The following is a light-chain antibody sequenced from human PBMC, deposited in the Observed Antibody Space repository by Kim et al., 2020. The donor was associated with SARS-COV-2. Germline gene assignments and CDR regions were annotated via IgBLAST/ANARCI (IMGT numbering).Light chain of an antibody. CDR1: QSISTW. CDR3: QQYESYILT. V-gene: IGKV1-5*03. CDR2: KTS. Sequence: DIQMTQSPSTLSASVGDRVTISCRASQSISTWLAWYQQKPGKAPKLLIYKTSTLESGVPSRFSGSGSGTEFTLPISSLQPDDLATYYCQQYESYILTFGPGTKVDIK. J-gene: IGKJ3*01.